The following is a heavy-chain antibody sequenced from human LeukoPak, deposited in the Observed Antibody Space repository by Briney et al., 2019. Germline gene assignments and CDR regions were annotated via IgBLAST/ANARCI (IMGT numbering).Heavy chain of an antibody. Sequence: KTGGSLRLSCAASGFNFTRYTLNWVRQTPGKGPELVSYISSGGTNIKYTDSVKGRFTISRDNAKNSVDLQMNSLRVEDTAVYYCARDRGGGCDHWGQGTLVTVSS. CDR1: GFNFTRYT. J-gene: IGHJ1*01. CDR2: ISSGGTNI. D-gene: IGHD2-15*01. V-gene: IGHV3-21*01. CDR3: ARDRGGGCDH.